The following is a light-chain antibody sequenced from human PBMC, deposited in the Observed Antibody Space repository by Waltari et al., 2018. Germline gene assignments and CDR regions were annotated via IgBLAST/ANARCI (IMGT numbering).Light chain of an antibody. CDR3: QQYYDTPYT. Sequence: DIVMTQSPDSLTVSLGERATINCKSRRSVLYNSNNKNYLAWYQQKPGQPPKLLIYWASTRESGVPYRFSGSGSGTDFTLTISTLQAEDVAVYYCQQYYDTPYTFGQGTKLEIK. CDR1: RSVLYNSNNKNY. V-gene: IGKV4-1*01. J-gene: IGKJ2*01. CDR2: WAS.